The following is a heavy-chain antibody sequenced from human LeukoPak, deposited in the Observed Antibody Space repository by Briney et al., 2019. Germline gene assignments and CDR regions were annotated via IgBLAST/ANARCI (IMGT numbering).Heavy chain of an antibody. Sequence: VASVKVSCKASGGTVSRYAISWVRQAPGQGLEWMGGIIPISGSANYAQTFKGRVTISADESTSMAYMQLSSLRSEDTAVSYCSRSSGRSSALDYWGQGALVSVSS. V-gene: IGHV1-69*01. CDR1: GGTVSRYA. CDR2: IIPISGSA. J-gene: IGHJ4*02. CDR3: SRSSGRSSALDY. D-gene: IGHD3-3*02.